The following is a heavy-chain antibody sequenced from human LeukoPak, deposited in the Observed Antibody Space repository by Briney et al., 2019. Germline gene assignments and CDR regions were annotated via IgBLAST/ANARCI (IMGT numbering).Heavy chain of an antibody. CDR1: GGSISSYY. V-gene: IGHV4-59*01. Sequence: SETLSLTCTVSGGSISSYYWSWIRQPPGRGLEWIGYIYYSGGTNYNPSLKSRVTISVDTSKNQFSLKLSSVTAADTAVYYCARDLTGEWFDPWGQGTLVTVSS. CDR2: IYYSGGT. J-gene: IGHJ5*02. CDR3: ARDLTGEWFDP. D-gene: IGHD7-27*01.